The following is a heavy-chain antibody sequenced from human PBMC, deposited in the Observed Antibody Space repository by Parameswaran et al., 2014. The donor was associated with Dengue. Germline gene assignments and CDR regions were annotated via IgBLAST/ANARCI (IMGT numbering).Heavy chain of an antibody. CDR2: INPGNGSP. J-gene: IGHJ5*02. CDR3: ARRFYYGSGSYYKRGYNWFDP. Sequence: WVRQAPGQGLEWMGWINPGNGSPTYAKKFQGRFTMTRDMSTTTAYRDLSRLTSEDMAVYYYARRFYYGSGSYYKRGYNWFDPWGQGTLVTVSS. V-gene: IGHV1-38-4*01. D-gene: IGHD3-10*01.